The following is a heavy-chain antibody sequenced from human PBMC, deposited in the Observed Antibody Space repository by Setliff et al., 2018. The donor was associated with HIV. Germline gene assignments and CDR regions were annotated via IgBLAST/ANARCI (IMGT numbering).Heavy chain of an antibody. CDR2: MYYRGTT. CDR3: ATTECRGADCPQMYDY. D-gene: IGHD2-21*02. Sequence: PSETLSLTCTVSGGSIISSSYYWGWIRQPPGKGLEWIGTMYYRGTTYNNPSLKSRVTISVEASKRQWSLKLNSVTAADTAVYYCATTECRGADCPQMYDYWGQGILVTVSS. J-gene: IGHJ4*02. CDR1: GGSIISSSYY. V-gene: IGHV4-39*07.